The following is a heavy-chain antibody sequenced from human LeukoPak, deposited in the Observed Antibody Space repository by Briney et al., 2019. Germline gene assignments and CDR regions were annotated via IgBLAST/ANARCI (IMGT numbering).Heavy chain of an antibody. V-gene: IGHV4-31*03. CDR1: GGSISSGGYY. Sequence: SETLSLTCTVSGGSISSGGYYWSWIRQHPGKGLEWIGYIYYSGSTYYNPSLKSRVTISVDTSKNQFSLKLSSVTAADTAVYYCARDRGPYSGYDSYYFDYWAREPWSPSPQ. CDR3: ARDRGPYSGYDSYYFDY. D-gene: IGHD5-12*01. CDR2: IYYSGST. J-gene: IGHJ4*02.